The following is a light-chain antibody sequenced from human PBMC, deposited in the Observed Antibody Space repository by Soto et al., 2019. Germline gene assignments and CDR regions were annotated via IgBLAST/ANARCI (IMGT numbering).Light chain of an antibody. V-gene: IGKV1-39*01. CDR3: QQSYSLPLT. J-gene: IGKJ3*01. CDR1: QSISDY. CDR2: GAS. Sequence: DIQMTQSPSSLSASVGDRVAITCRSSQSISDYLNWYQQKPGKALKLVIYGASNLQSGVPPRFSGSGSGSEFTLTIIGLQPDDFAIYFCQQSYSLPLTFGPGTKVDV.